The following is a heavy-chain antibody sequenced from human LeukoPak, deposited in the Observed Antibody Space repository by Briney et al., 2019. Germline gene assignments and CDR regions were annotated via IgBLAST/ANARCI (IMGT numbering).Heavy chain of an antibody. V-gene: IGHV1-8*01. Sequence: GASVKVSCKASGYTFTSYDINWVRQATGQGLEWMGWMNPNSGNTGYAQKFQGRVTMTRNTSISTAYMELSSLRSEDTAVYSCARGSRYGSGSYCGYWGQGTLVTVSS. J-gene: IGHJ4*02. CDR3: ARGSRYGSGSYCGY. CDR2: MNPNSGNT. CDR1: GYTFTSYD. D-gene: IGHD3-10*01.